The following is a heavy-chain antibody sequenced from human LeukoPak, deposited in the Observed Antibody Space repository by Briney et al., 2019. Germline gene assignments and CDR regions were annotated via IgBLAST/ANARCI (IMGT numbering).Heavy chain of an antibody. D-gene: IGHD3-9*01. CDR1: LGSMCSYY. CDR3: ARHRRHYDILAGYDAGPFDM. CDR2: IFYSGST. J-gene: IGHJ3*02. V-gene: IGHV4-59*08. Sequence: PSETPSHTCIVSLGSMCSYYWCGMRQHLGRGGWGVGYIFYSGSTNYNPSLKSRVTISVDTSNNHLSLKLTSVTAADTAVYYCARHRRHYDILAGYDAGPFDMWGQGTMVTVSS.